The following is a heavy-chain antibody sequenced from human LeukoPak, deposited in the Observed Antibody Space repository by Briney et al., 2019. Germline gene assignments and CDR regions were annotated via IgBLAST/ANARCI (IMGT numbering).Heavy chain of an antibody. J-gene: IGHJ4*02. V-gene: IGHV4-38-2*02. CDR2: IYHGGST. CDR1: GYSTSSGYY. Sequence: PSETLSLTCTVSGYSTSSGYYWDWIRQPPGKGLEWIGSIYHGGSTYYNPSLKGRVTIAVDTSNNQFSLRLSSVTAADTALYYCASHYYDSTGYPFDYWGQGTLVTVSS. D-gene: IGHD3-22*01. CDR3: ASHYYDSTGYPFDY.